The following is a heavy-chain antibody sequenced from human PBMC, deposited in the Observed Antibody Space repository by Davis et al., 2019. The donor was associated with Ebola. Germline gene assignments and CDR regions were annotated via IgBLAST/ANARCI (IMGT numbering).Heavy chain of an antibody. J-gene: IGHJ6*02. CDR2: ISSSSSYI. CDR1: GFTFSSYS. D-gene: IGHD3-9*01. V-gene: IGHV3-21*04. CDR3: ARGISGYFDWLYPEGMDV. Sequence: GGSLRLSCAASGFTFSSYSMNWVRQAPGKGLEWVSSISSSSSYIYYADSVKGRFTISRDNAKNTLYLQMTSLRAEDTAVYYCARGISGYFDWLYPEGMDVWGQGTTVTVSS.